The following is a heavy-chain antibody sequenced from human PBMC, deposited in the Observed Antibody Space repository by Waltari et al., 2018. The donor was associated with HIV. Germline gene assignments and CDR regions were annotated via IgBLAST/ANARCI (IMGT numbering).Heavy chain of an antibody. D-gene: IGHD2-15*01. Sequence: QVQLPESCPGLVKPSETLSLPCTGSGGSISSYYWSWIRQPPGQGLRWIGYTYYSGRTNYNPRSKRRVTIPLEMSKNQFTLKLRSVTAADTAEYYGAREGGPRGYCSGGSCYGQYFDYWGQGTLVTVAS. CDR2: TYYSGRT. CDR3: AREGGPRGYCSGGSCYGQYFDY. J-gene: IGHJ4*02. V-gene: IGHV4-59*01. CDR1: GGSISSYY.